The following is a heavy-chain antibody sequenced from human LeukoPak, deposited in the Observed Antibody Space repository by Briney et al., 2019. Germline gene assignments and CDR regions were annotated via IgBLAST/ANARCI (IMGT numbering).Heavy chain of an antibody. CDR3: ARNPAGSSSWYRGHWFDP. V-gene: IGHV4-31*03. Sequence: SETLSLTCTVSGGSISSGGYYWSWIRQHPGKGLEWIGYIYYSGSTYYNPSLKSRVTISVDTSKNQFSLKLSSVTAADTAVYYCARNPAGSSSWYRGHWFDPWGQGTLVTVSS. J-gene: IGHJ5*02. CDR1: GGSISSGGYY. CDR2: IYYSGST. D-gene: IGHD6-13*01.